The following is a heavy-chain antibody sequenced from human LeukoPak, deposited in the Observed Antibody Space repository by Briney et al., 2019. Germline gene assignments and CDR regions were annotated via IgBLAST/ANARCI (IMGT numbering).Heavy chain of an antibody. Sequence: SEALSLTCTVSGGSISSYYWSWIRQPPGKGLEWIGYIYYSGSTNYNPSLKSRVTISVDTSKNQFSLKLSSVTAADTAVYYCARYSSSWYYFDYWGQGTLVTVSS. CDR1: GGSISSYY. J-gene: IGHJ4*02. D-gene: IGHD6-13*01. CDR2: IYYSGST. CDR3: ARYSSSWYYFDY. V-gene: IGHV4-59*08.